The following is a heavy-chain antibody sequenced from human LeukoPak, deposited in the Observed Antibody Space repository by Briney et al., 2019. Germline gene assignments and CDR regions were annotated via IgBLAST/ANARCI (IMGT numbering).Heavy chain of an antibody. D-gene: IGHD2-2*02. CDR1: GYSITSGYY. CDR3: ARHSRRCSSNTCYTGAFDI. CDR2: VYHSGDT. Sequence: PSETLSLTCTISGYSITSGYYWGWIRQPPGKGLECIGSVYHSGDTHYNPSLKCRVTISVDTSENQFFLKLTSVTAADTALYFCARHSRRCSSNTCYTGAFDIWGPGTVVTVSS. V-gene: IGHV4-38-2*02. J-gene: IGHJ3*02.